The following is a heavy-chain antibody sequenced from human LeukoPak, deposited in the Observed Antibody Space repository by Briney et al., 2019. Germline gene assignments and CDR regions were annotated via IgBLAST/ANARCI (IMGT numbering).Heavy chain of an antibody. J-gene: IGHJ4*02. D-gene: IGHD4-17*01. CDR2: IYHSGST. CDR3: ARNGDRHIDY. Sequence: GSLRLSCAASGFTFSSYAMSWVRQPPGKGLEWIGEIYHSGSTNYNPSLKSRVTISVDKSKNQFSLKLSSVTAADTAVYYCARNGDRHIDYWGQGTLVTVSS. CDR1: GFTFSSYAM. V-gene: IGHV4-4*02.